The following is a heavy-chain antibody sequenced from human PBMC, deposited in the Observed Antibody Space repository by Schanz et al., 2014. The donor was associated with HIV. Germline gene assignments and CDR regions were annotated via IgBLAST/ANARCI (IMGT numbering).Heavy chain of an antibody. V-gene: IGHV3-7*01. J-gene: IGHJ4*02. Sequence: GQLVESGGGVVQPGRSLRLSCTASGFSFNNYGMHWVRQAPGKGLEGVANINGDETEKYYVDSVRGRFTISRDNAKNSLYLQMNSLRDDDMAVYYCTTDQFGGYFVHWGQGALVTVSS. D-gene: IGHD5-12*01. CDR3: TTDQFGGYFVH. CDR1: GFSFNNYG. CDR2: INGDETEK.